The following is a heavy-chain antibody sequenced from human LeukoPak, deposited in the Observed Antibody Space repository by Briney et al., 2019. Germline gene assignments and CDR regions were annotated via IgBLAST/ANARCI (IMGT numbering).Heavy chain of an antibody. CDR1: GYSFTSYW. CDR2: IYPGDADT. V-gene: IGHV5-51*01. Sequence: ESLKISCKGSGYSFTSYWIGWVRKIPGKGLEWMGIIYPGDADTRYSPSFQGQVTISADKSISTAYLQWSSLKASDTAMYYCARLASRSGSEKADYWGQGTLVTVSS. CDR3: ARLASRSGSEKADY. D-gene: IGHD3-16*01. J-gene: IGHJ4*02.